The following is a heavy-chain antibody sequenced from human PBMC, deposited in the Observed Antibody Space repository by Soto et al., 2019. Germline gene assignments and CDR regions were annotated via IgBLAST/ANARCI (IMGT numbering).Heavy chain of an antibody. D-gene: IGHD2-2*01. Sequence: GGHVRISCAASGFSLRTHAMNLVRLAPGKRLEWVSTSGTGGDTYYADPVKGRFVISRDNSKSTLYLQMNSLRAEDTAFYYCSNYHEPCGSRCTRWFDPGVDGT. V-gene: IGHV3-23*01. J-gene: IGHJ5*02. CDR3: SNYHEPCGSRCTRWFDP. CDR1: GFSLRTHA. CDR2: SGTGGDT.